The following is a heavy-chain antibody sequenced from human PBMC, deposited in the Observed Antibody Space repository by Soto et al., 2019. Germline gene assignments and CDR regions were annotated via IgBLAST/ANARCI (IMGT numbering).Heavy chain of an antibody. D-gene: IGHD1-26*01. CDR3: AHGIVGAPTSPQGFRPFFDY. V-gene: IGHV2-5*01. CDR2: IYWNGDK. CDR1: GFSLGTSGVG. J-gene: IGHJ4*02. Sequence: SGPTLVNPTQTLTLTCTFSGFSLGTSGVGVGWIRQPPGKALEWLALIYWNGDKRYRPSLKSRLTITKDTSEDQVVLSMTNMDPVDTATYYCAHGIVGAPTSPQGFRPFFDYWGQGTLVTVSS.